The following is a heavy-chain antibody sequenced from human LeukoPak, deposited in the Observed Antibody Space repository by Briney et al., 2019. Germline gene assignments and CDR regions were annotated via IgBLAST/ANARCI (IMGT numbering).Heavy chain of an antibody. D-gene: IGHD6-19*01. CDR1: GGSISSSNW. Sequence: SGTLSLTCAVSGGSISSSNWWSRVRQPPGKGLEWIGEIYHSGSTNYNPSLKSRVTISVDKSKNQFSLKLSSVTAADTAVYYCASASIAVAGTYYFDYWGQGTLVTVSS. V-gene: IGHV4-4*02. CDR3: ASASIAVAGTYYFDY. CDR2: IYHSGST. J-gene: IGHJ4*02.